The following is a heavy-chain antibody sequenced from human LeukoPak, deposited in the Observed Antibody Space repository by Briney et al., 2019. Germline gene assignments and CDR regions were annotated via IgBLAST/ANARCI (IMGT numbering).Heavy chain of an antibody. J-gene: IGHJ5*02. D-gene: IGHD5-12*01. Sequence: GGSLRLSCAASGFPFSSYYMSWVRQAPGKGLEWVANINQGGSEKYYVESVKDRFTISRDNAKNSLYLQMSSLRAEDTAVYYCARVNRYSGDDFDQWGQGTLVTVSS. V-gene: IGHV3-7*01. CDR3: ARVNRYSGDDFDQ. CDR1: GFPFSSYY. CDR2: INQGGSEK.